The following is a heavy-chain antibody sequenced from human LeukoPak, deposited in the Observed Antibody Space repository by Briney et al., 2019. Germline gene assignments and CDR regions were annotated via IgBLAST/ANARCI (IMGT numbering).Heavy chain of an antibody. CDR1: GFTFSSYA. CDR2: ISYDGSDK. Sequence: GGSLRLSCAPSGFTFSSYAMHWVRQAPGKGLEWVALISYDGSDKYYADSAKGRFTISRDNSKNTLYLQMNCLRAEDTAVYYCARGAYSSSWLNFDYWGQGTLVTVSS. J-gene: IGHJ4*02. CDR3: ARGAYSSSWLNFDY. D-gene: IGHD6-13*01. V-gene: IGHV3-30*04.